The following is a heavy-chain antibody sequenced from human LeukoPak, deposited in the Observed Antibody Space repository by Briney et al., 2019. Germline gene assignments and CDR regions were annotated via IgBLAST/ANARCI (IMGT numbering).Heavy chain of an antibody. D-gene: IGHD1-7*01. CDR2: INPNSGGT. CDR1: GYSFTRYY. CDR3: ARIAGTTSPDDY. J-gene: IGHJ4*02. V-gene: IGHV1-2*02. Sequence: GASVKVSCKASGYSFTRYYVHWVRQAPGQGLEWMGWINPNSGGTNYAQKFQGRVTMTRDTSISTAYMELSRLRSDDTAVYYCARIAGTTSPDDYWGQGTLVTVSS.